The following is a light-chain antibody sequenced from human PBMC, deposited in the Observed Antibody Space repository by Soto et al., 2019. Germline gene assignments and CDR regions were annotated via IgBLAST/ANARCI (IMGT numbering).Light chain of an antibody. J-gene: IGKJ4*01. V-gene: IGKV3-20*01. CDR3: QQYGSSPRVT. CDR2: GAS. Sequence: EIVLTQSPGTLSLSPGERATLSCRASQSVSSSYLAWYQQKPGQAPRLLIYGASSRATGIPDRFSGSGSGTDFTLTISRLELEDCAVYYCQQYGSSPRVTFGGGTKVEIK. CDR1: QSVSSSY.